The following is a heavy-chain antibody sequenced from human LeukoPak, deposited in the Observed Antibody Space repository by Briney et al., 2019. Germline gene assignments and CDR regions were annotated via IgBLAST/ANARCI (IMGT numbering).Heavy chain of an antibody. CDR2: ISSSSSYI. CDR3: AREAEWPRWRGFDS. CDR1: GFTFSSYS. J-gene: IGHJ4*02. V-gene: IGHV3-21*01. Sequence: GGSLRLSCAASGFTFSSYSMNWVRQAPGKGLEWVSSISSSSSYIYYADSVKGRFTISRDNAKNSLYLQMNSLRAEDTAVYYCAREAEWPRWRGFDSWGQGTLVTVSS. D-gene: IGHD3-3*01.